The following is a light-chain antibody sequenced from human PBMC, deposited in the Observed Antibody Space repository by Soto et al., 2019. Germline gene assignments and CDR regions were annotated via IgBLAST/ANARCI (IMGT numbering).Light chain of an antibody. Sequence: DIQMTQSPSTLSASVGDRVTITSRASQGISSSLAWYQQKPGKAPNLLIYKASSLESGVPSRFSGSGSGTEFTLTISSLQPDDFATYYCRQYVSYPVTFGGGTKVEMK. J-gene: IGKJ4*01. V-gene: IGKV1-5*03. CDR3: RQYVSYPVT. CDR2: KAS. CDR1: QGISSS.